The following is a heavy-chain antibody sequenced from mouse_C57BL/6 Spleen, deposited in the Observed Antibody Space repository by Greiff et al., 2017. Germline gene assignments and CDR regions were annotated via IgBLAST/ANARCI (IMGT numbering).Heavy chain of an antibody. Sequence: VQLQQSGAELVKPGASVKLSCKASGYTFTEYTIHWVKQRSGQGLEWIGWFYPGSGSIKYNEKFKDKATLTADKSSSTAYMELSRLTSADSAVYFYARHESYYYGSSSFDDWGQGTTLTVSS. CDR2: FYPGSGSI. CDR3: ARHESYYYGSSSFDD. J-gene: IGHJ2*01. D-gene: IGHD1-1*01. CDR1: GYTFTEYT. V-gene: IGHV1-62-2*01.